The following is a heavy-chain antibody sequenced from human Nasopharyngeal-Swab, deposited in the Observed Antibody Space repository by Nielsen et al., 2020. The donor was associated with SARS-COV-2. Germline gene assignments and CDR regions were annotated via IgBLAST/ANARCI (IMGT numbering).Heavy chain of an antibody. D-gene: IGHD4-17*01. V-gene: IGHV1-24*01. CDR2: FEPDDGET. CDR3: ATATPIRYGEETGWFDP. CDR1: ECTFAVLS. Sequence: ASVQVPCQVSECTFAVLSLPWVRQAPGKGVEWLGGFEPDDGETIYAQKFHGRVTMTEDTSTDTAYMELSSLRSEDTAVYYCATATPIRYGEETGWFDPWGQGTLVTVSS. J-gene: IGHJ5*02.